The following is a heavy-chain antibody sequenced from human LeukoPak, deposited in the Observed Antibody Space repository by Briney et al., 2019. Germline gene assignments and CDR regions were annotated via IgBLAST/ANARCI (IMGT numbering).Heavy chain of an antibody. V-gene: IGHV1-2*06. D-gene: IGHD5-18*01. CDR2: INPNSGGT. J-gene: IGHJ6*02. Sequence: GASVKVSCKASGYIFTDGYVHWVRQAPGQGLEWMGRINPNSGGTSYAQKFQGRVTMTRDTSISTAYMELSRLRSDDTAVYYCARVFVDTAPGYYGMDVWGQGTTVTVSS. CDR3: ARVFVDTAPGYYGMDV. CDR1: GYIFTDGY.